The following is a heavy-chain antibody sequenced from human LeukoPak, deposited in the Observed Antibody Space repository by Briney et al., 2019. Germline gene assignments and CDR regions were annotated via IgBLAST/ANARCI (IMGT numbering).Heavy chain of an antibody. CDR2: IYSGGST. V-gene: IGHV3-53*01. Sequence: SGGSLRLSCAASGFTVSSNYMSWVRQAPGKGLEWVSVIYSGGSTYYADSVKGRFTISRDNSKDTMYLQMNSLRAEDTAIYYCARGPYYYDTTGPADYWGQGTLVTVSS. CDR3: ARGPYYYDTTGPADY. D-gene: IGHD3-22*01. CDR1: GFTVSSNY. J-gene: IGHJ4*02.